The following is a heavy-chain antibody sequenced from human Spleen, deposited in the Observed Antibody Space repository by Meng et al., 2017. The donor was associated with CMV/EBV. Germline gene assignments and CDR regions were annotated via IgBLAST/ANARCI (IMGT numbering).Heavy chain of an antibody. J-gene: IGHJ6*02. D-gene: IGHD2-2*01. CDR1: GYTFTSYY. CDR3: ARDIVVVPAAFYYYGMDV. V-gene: IGHV1-46*01. Sequence: ASVKVSCKASGYTFTSYYMHWVRQAPGQGLEWMGIINPSGGSTSYAQKFQGRVTMTRDTSTSTVYMELSSLRSEDTAVYYCARDIVVVPAAFYYYGMDVWGQGTTVTVSS. CDR2: INPSGGST.